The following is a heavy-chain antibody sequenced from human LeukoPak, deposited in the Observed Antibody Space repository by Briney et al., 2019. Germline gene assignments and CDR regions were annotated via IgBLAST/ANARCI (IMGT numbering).Heavy chain of an antibody. CDR1: GYTFTSYD. CDR2: MNPNSGNT. Sequence: ASVKVSCKASGYTFTSYDINWVRQATGQGLEWMGWMNPNSGNTGYAQKFQGRVTITRNTSMSTAYMELSSLRSEDTAVYYCARYIYLDSSGWYGNWFDPWGQGTLVTVSS. V-gene: IGHV1-8*03. J-gene: IGHJ5*02. CDR3: ARYIYLDSSGWYGNWFDP. D-gene: IGHD6-19*01.